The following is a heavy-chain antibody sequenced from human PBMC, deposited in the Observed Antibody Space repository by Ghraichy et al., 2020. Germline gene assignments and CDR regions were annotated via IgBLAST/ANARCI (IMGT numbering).Heavy chain of an antibody. Sequence: SQTLSLTCTVSGGSISGYNNYWGWVRQPPGKGLEWIGAIYDRGNTYYSPSLQSRVTISVDTSRNQFFLTLTSVTAADTAVYYCARRPRMSLVTTKDWGQGTLVTVSS. CDR1: GGSISGYNNY. D-gene: IGHD4-17*01. J-gene: IGHJ4*02. CDR3: ARRPRMSLVTTKD. CDR2: IYDRGNT. V-gene: IGHV4-39*01.